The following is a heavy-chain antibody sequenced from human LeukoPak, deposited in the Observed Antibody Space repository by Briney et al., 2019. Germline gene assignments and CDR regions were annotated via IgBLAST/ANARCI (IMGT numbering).Heavy chain of an antibody. Sequence: GGSLRLSCAASGFTFSSYAMSWVRQAPGKGLEWVSAISGSGGSTYYADSVKGRFTISRDNSKNTLYLQMNSLRAEDTAVYYCAKVDDSSGYFHYFDYWGQGTLVTVSS. V-gene: IGHV3-23*01. CDR3: AKVDDSSGYFHYFDY. J-gene: IGHJ4*02. CDR2: ISGSGGST. CDR1: GFTFSSYA. D-gene: IGHD3-22*01.